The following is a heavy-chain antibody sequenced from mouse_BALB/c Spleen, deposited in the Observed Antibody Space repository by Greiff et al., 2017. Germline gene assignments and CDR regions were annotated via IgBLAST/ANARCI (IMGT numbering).Heavy chain of an antibody. CDR3: ARYGGARYFDV. Sequence: EVQGVESGPELVKPGASVKMSCKASGYTFTSYVMHWVKQKPGQGLEWIGYINPYNDGTKYNEKFKGKATLTSDKSSSTAYMELSSLTSEDSAVYYCARYGGARYFDVWGAGTTVTVSS. J-gene: IGHJ1*01. V-gene: IGHV1-14*01. D-gene: IGHD1-1*02. CDR2: INPYNDGT. CDR1: GYTFTSYV.